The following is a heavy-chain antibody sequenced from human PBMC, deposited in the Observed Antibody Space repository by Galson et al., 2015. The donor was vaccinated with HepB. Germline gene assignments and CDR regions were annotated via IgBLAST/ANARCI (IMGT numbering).Heavy chain of an antibody. Sequence: SVKVSCKASGYTFTSYDINWVRQATGQGLEWMGWMNPNSGNTGYAQKFQGRVTMTRNTSISTAYMELSSLRSEDTAVYYCARSRKLMRKGSTSPNWFDPWGQGTLVTVSS. J-gene: IGHJ5*02. CDR1: GYTFTSYD. CDR3: ARSRKLMRKGSTSPNWFDP. D-gene: IGHD2-2*01. V-gene: IGHV1-8*01. CDR2: MNPNSGNT.